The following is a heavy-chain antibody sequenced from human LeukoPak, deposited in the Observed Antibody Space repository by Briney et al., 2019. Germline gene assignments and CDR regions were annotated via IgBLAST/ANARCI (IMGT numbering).Heavy chain of an antibody. J-gene: IGHJ4*02. Sequence: GGSLRLSCAASGFTFSSYGIHWVRQAPGKGLEWVTFIRYDGGNKYYADSVKGRFTISRDNSKNTLYLQMNSLRAEDTAVYYCAKDNGSGWYLYFYFDYWGQGTLVTVSS. D-gene: IGHD6-19*01. CDR3: AKDNGSGWYLYFYFDY. CDR2: IRYDGGNK. V-gene: IGHV3-30*02. CDR1: GFTFSSYG.